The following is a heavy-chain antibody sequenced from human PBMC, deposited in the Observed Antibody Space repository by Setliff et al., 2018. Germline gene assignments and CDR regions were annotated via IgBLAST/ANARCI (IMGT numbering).Heavy chain of an antibody. J-gene: IGHJ4*02. V-gene: IGHV1-18*01. D-gene: IGHD2-8*01. CDR1: GYTLINYG. CDR3: SRLVRYCTTTACQRASGAEV. CDR2: IGAYTGNT. Sequence: ASVKVSCKASGYTLINYGISWVRQAPGQGLEWMGWIGAYTGNTNYAQKFQGRVTMTTDSSTSTAYMELRSLTSDDTAVYYCSRLVRYCTTTACQRASGAEVWGQGTVVTVSS.